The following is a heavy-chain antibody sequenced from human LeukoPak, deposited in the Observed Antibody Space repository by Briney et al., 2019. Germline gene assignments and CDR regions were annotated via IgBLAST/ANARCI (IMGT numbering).Heavy chain of an antibody. J-gene: IGHJ5*02. CDR1: GGSISSYY. CDR2: IYYSGST. V-gene: IGHV4-59*01. Sequence: SETLSLTCTVSGGSISSYYWSWIRQPPGKGLEWIGYIYYSGSTNYNPSLKSRVTISVDTSKNQFSLKLSSVTAADTAVYYCATQERNSDWFDPWGQGTLVTVSS. CDR3: ATQERNSDWFDP. D-gene: IGHD1-1*01.